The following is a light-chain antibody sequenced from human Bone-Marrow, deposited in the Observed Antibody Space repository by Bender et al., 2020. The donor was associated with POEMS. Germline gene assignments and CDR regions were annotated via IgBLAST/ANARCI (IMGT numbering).Light chain of an antibody. CDR3: YSTDTSDNDRV. CDR2: EDR. J-gene: IGLJ3*02. CDR1: VLPKQY. V-gene: IGLV3-10*01. Sequence: SYELTQPPSVSVAPGQTARITCSGDVLPKQYTYWYQQKSGQAPFLLIYEDRKRPSGIPEKLSGSASGTMATLPISGDQVDDEAAYYCYSTDTSDNDRVFGGGTKLTVL.